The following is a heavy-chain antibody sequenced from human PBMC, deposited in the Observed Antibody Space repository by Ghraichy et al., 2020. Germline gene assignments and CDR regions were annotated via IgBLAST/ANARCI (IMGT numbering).Heavy chain of an antibody. CDR3: ARESIPAATSPFDY. CDR2: IYTSGST. V-gene: IGHV4-61*02. CDR1: GGSISSGSYY. Sequence: SETLSLTCTVSGGSISSGSYYWSWIRQPAGKGLEWIGRIYTSGSTNYNPSLKSRGTISVDTSKNQFSLKLSSVTTAHTAVYYCARESIPAATSPFDYWGQGTLVTVSS. D-gene: IGHD2-2*01. J-gene: IGHJ4*02.